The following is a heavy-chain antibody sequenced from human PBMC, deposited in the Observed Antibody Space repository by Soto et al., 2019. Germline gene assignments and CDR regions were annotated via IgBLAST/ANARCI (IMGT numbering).Heavy chain of an antibody. CDR1: GFTFSSYA. Sequence: QVQLVESGEGVVQPGRSLRLSCAASGFTFSSYAMHWVRQAPGKGLEWVAVISYDGSNKYYADSVKGRFTISRDNSKKTLYLQMNSLRAEDTAVYYCATQDIAARLQFDPWGQGTLVTVSS. D-gene: IGHD6-6*01. J-gene: IGHJ5*02. CDR3: ATQDIAARLQFDP. CDR2: ISYDGSNK. V-gene: IGHV3-30-3*01.